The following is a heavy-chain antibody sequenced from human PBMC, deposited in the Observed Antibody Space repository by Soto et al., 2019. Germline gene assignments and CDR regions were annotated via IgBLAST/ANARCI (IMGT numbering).Heavy chain of an antibody. J-gene: IGHJ4*02. D-gene: IGHD6-6*01. CDR1: GGSFSGYD. Sequence: NPSETLSLTCSVYGGSFSGYDWSWIRQPPGKGLEWIGEINHSGSTNYNPSLKSRVTISVYTSKNQFSLKLSSVTAADTAVYYCAGGFFSRSSPFDCWGQGTRVTVSS. CDR3: AGGFFSRSSPFDC. CDR2: INHSGST. V-gene: IGHV4-34*01.